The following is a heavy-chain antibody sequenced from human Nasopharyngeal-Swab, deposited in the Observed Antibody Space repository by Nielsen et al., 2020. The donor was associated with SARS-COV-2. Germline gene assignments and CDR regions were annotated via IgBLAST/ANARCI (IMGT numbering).Heavy chain of an antibody. CDR1: GGTFSSYA. V-gene: IGHV1-69*13. CDR2: IIPIFGTA. Sequence: SVKVSCKASGGTFSSYAISWVRQAPGQGLEWMGGIIPIFGTANYAQKFQGRVTITADESTSTAYMELSSLRSEDMAVYYCARDSGIVVRLSYYYYMDVWGKGTTVTVSS. CDR3: ARDSGIVVRLSYYYYMDV. D-gene: IGHD6-6*01. J-gene: IGHJ6*03.